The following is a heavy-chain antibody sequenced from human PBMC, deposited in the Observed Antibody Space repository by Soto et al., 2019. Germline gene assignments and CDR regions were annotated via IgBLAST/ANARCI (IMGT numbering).Heavy chain of an antibody. Sequence: SETLSLTCTVSGGSISSYYWSWIRQPPGKGLEWIGYIYYSGSTNYNPSLKSRVTISVDTSKNQFSLKLSSVTAADTAVYYCASTLGYCSGGSCYGFDYWGQGTLVTVSS. CDR1: GGSISSYY. J-gene: IGHJ4*02. CDR2: IYYSGST. CDR3: ASTLGYCSGGSCYGFDY. D-gene: IGHD2-15*01. V-gene: IGHV4-59*01.